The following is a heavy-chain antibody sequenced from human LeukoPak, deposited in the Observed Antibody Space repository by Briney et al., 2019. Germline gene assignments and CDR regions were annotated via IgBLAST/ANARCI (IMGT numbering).Heavy chain of an antibody. CDR2: INHSGST. CDR1: GGSFSGYY. J-gene: IGHJ3*02. D-gene: IGHD3-22*01. V-gene: IGHV4-34*01. Sequence: PSETLSLTCAVYGGSFSGYYWSWIRQPPGKGLEWIGEINHSGSTNYNPSLKSRVTISVDTSKNQFSLKLSSVTAADTAVYYCARYPANYYDSSGYYPTIKNAFDIWGQGTMVTVSS. CDR3: ARYPANYYDSSGYYPTIKNAFDI.